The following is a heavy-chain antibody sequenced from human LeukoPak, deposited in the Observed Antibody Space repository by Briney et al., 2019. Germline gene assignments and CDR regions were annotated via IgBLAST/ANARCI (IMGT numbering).Heavy chain of an antibody. CDR3: AKDHYDILTGYYNPLDY. V-gene: IGHV3-23*01. Sequence: PGGSLRLSRAASGFTFSSYAMSWVRQAPGKGLEWVSAISGSDGSTYYADSVKGRFTISRDNSKNTLYLQMNSLRAEDTAVYYRAKDHYDILTGYYNPLDYWGQGTLVTVSS. CDR1: GFTFSSYA. D-gene: IGHD3-9*01. CDR2: ISGSDGST. J-gene: IGHJ4*02.